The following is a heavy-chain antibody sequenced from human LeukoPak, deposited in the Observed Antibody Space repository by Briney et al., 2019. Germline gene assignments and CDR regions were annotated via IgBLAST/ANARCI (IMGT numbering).Heavy chain of an antibody. CDR2: IRYDGSNK. CDR1: GFTFSSYG. D-gene: IGHD2-2*01. Sequence: GGSLRLSCAASGFTFSSYGMHWVSHAPGKGLEWVAIIRYDGSNKYYADSVKGRFTISRDNSKNTLYLQMNSLRAEDTAVYYCARNAVPAAQIDYWGQGTLVTVSS. V-gene: IGHV3-30*02. CDR3: ARNAVPAAQIDY. J-gene: IGHJ4*02.